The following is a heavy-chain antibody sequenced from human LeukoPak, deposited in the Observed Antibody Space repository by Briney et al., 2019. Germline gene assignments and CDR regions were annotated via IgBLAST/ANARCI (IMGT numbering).Heavy chain of an antibody. CDR2: IYSGGDT. J-gene: IGHJ4*02. D-gene: IGHD3-22*01. CDR3: ARGGYYYDTSGYYSL. Sequence: GGSLRLSCAASGFTFSDYYMSWIRQAPGKGLEWVSVIYSGGDTYYADSVKGRFTISRDISKNTLYLHMNSLRAEDAAVYYCARGGYYYDTSGYYSLWGRGTLVTVSS. V-gene: IGHV3-66*01. CDR1: GFTFSDYY.